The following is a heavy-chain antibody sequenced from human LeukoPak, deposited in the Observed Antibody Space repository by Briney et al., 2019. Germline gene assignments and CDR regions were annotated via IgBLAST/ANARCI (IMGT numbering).Heavy chain of an antibody. J-gene: IGHJ4*02. CDR3: AKSGSHDYGDYYFDY. CDR1: GFTFDDYA. Sequence: GGSLRLSCAASGFTFDDYAMHWVRQAPGKGLEWVSGISWSSGSIGYADSVKGRFTISRDNAKNSLYLQMNSLRAEDTALYYCAKSGSHDYGDYYFDYWGQGTLVTVSS. D-gene: IGHD4-17*01. CDR2: ISWSSGSI. V-gene: IGHV3-9*01.